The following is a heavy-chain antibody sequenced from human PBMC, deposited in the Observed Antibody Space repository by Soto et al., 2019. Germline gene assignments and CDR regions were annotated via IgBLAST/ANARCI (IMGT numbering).Heavy chain of an antibody. V-gene: IGHV4-59*01. CDR1: GGSICSYY. CDR2: IYYSGST. D-gene: IGHD3-16*01. Sequence: SETLSLTCTVSGGSICSYYWSWIRQPPGKGLEWIGYIYYSGSTNYNPSLKSRVTISVDTSKNQFSLKLSSVTAADTAVYYCARDMRSRGYYYYGMDVWGQGTTVTVS. CDR3: ARDMRSRGYYYYGMDV. J-gene: IGHJ6*02.